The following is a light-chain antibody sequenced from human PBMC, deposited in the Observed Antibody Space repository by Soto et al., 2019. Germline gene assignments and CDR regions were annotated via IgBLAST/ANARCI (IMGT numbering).Light chain of an antibody. CDR1: QSFRGL. CDR3: QQRHMWPIT. J-gene: IGKJ5*01. CDR2: DAY. V-gene: IGKV3-11*01. Sequence: EVVLTQSPVTLSLSPGERATLSCRASQSFRGLLAWYQQKPGQAPRLLIYDAYNRATAIPPRFSGSGSGTDFTLTISSLEPEDSAVYYCQQRHMWPITFGQGTRLEMK.